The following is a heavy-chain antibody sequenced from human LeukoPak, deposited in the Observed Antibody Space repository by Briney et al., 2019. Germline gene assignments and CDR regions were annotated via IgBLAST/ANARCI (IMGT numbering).Heavy chain of an antibody. Sequence: SETLSLTCAVYGGSFSGYYWSWIRQPPGKGLEWIGEINHSGSTNYNPSLKSRVTISVGTSKNQFSLKLSSVTAADTAAYYCAREGNSRDGYNDAFDIWGQGTMVTVSS. CDR1: GGSFSGYY. J-gene: IGHJ3*02. CDR2: INHSGST. CDR3: AREGNSRDGYNDAFDI. D-gene: IGHD3-22*01. V-gene: IGHV4-34*01.